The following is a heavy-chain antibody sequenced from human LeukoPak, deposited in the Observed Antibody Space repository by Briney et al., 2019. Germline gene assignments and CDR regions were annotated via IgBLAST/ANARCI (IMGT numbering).Heavy chain of an antibody. D-gene: IGHD6-19*01. V-gene: IGHV3-53*01. J-gene: IGHJ4*02. CDR1: GFTVSSNY. CDR2: IYSGGST. CDR3: AKTIAVADPNFDY. Sequence: GGSLRLSCAASGFTVSSNYMSWVRQAPGKGLEWVSVIYSGGSTYYADSVKGRFTISRDNSKNTLYLQMNSLRAEDTAVYYCAKTIAVADPNFDYWGQGTLVTVSS.